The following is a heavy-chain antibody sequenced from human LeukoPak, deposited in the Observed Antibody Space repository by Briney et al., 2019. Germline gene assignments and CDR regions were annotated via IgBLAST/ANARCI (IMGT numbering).Heavy chain of an antibody. CDR1: GGTFSSYA. J-gene: IGHJ3*02. Sequence: ASVKVSCKASGGTFSSYAISWVRQAPGQGLEWMGGIIPIFGTANYAQKFQGRVTITADESTSTAYMGLSSLRSEDTAVYYCARDRGYSGSYYQAFDIWGQGTMVTVSS. CDR2: IIPIFGTA. D-gene: IGHD1-26*01. V-gene: IGHV1-69*13. CDR3: ARDRGYSGSYYQAFDI.